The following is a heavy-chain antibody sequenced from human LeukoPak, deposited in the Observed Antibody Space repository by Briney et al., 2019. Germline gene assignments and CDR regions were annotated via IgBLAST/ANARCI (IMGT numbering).Heavy chain of an antibody. CDR1: GFTFSSYA. V-gene: IGHV3-23*01. CDR2: ISGSGGST. J-gene: IGHJ6*02. Sequence: GGSLRLSCAASGFTFSSYAMSWVRQAPGKGLEWVSAISGSGGSTYYADSVKGRFTISRDSSKNTLYLQMNSLRAEDTAVYYCAKGVGSGWTYYYYGMDVRGQGTTVTVSS. D-gene: IGHD6-19*01. CDR3: AKGVGSGWTYYYYGMDV.